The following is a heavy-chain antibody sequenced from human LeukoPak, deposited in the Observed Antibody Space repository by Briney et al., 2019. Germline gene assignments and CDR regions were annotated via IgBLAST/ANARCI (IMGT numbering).Heavy chain of an antibody. V-gene: IGHV3-11*01. Sequence: PGGSLRLSCAVSGFTFSDYYMSWIRQAPGKGLEWVSYISSGGSTISHADSVKGRFTISRDNSKNTLYLQMNSLRAEDTAVYYCAKDSIVATHLFDYWGQGTLVTVSS. CDR1: GFTFSDYY. J-gene: IGHJ4*02. CDR2: ISSGGSTI. CDR3: AKDSIVATHLFDY. D-gene: IGHD5-12*01.